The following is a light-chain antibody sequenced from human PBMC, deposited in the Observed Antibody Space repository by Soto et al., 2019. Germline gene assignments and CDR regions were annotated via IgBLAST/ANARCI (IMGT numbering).Light chain of an antibody. CDR1: NNVVGGYNY. Sequence: NNVVGGYNYVSWYQQHPGKATKLMIYDVRNRPSGVSNRFSGSKSVNTASLTISGLQAEDEDDSSCSSYTTLTPYVFGTGTKVTVL. V-gene: IGLV2-14*04. CDR3: SSYTTLTPYV. CDR2: DVR. J-gene: IGLJ1*01.